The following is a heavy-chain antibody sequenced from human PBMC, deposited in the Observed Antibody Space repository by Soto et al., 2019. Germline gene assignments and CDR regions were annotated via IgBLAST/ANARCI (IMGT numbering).Heavy chain of an antibody. J-gene: IGHJ4*02. CDR2: ISNDGSNK. CDR1: GFTFSSYG. V-gene: IGHV3-30*18. D-gene: IGHD5-18*01. CDR3: AKGSWIQLWLAPPHDY. Sequence: QVQLADSGGGVVQPGRSLRLSCVVSGFTFSSYGMHWVRQAPGKGLEWVAVISNDGSNKYYADSVKGRFTISRDNSKNTLYLQMNSLRAEDTAVYYCAKGSWIQLWLAPPHDYWGQGTLVSVSS.